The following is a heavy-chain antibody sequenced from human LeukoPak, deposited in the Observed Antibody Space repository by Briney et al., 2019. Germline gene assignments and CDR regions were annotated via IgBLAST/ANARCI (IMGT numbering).Heavy chain of an antibody. Sequence: GGSLRLSCAASGFTFSDSYMTWIRQAPGKGLEWVSYISNSGSSIYYADSVKGRFTTSRDNAKSSLYLQMNSLRAEDTAVYYCARGQGGNYYYYYMDVWGKGTTVTVSS. CDR2: ISNSGSSI. V-gene: IGHV3-11*04. CDR1: GFTFSDSY. J-gene: IGHJ6*03. CDR3: ARGQGGNYYYYYMDV. D-gene: IGHD3-16*01.